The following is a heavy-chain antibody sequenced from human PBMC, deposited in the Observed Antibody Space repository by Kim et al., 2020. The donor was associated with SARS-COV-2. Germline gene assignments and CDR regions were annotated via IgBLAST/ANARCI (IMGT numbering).Heavy chain of an antibody. D-gene: IGHD3-16*01. J-gene: IGHJ5*02. Sequence: SETLSLTCTVSGGSISSSSYYWGWIRQPPGKGREWIGRIYYSGSTYYNPSLKSRVTISVDTSKNQFSLKLSSVTAADTAEYYCARQAREVPVGVNWFGP. CDR3: ARQAREVPVGVNWFGP. CDR2: IYYSGST. CDR1: GGSISSSSYY. V-gene: IGHV4-39*01.